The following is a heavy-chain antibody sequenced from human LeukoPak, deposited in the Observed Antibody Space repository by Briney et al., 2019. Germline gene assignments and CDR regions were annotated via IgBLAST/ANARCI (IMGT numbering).Heavy chain of an antibody. V-gene: IGHV4-59*01. CDR2: IYYSGIS. CDR3: AKHYGSGSNDFDI. Sequence: SETLSLTCTVSGDSISSAYWSWIRQSPGKGLEWIGYIYYSGISDYNPSLKSRVTISVDTSKNQFSLKLRSVTAADTAVYYCAKHYGSGSNDFDIWGQGTMVAVS. CDR1: GDSISSAY. D-gene: IGHD3-10*01. J-gene: IGHJ3*02.